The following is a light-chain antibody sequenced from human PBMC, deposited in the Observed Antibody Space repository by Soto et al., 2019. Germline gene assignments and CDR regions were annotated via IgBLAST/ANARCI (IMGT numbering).Light chain of an antibody. CDR3: QQYNSWPPYT. CDR1: QSVGNW. V-gene: IGKV1-5*01. J-gene: IGKJ2*01. CDR2: DVS. Sequence: DIQMTQSPSTLSASVGERVTITCRASQSVGNWLAWYQHKPGKAPKLLIYDVSSLESGLPSRFSGSGSGTEFILTISSLQPDDFAVYYCQQYNSWPPYTFGQGTKVDIK.